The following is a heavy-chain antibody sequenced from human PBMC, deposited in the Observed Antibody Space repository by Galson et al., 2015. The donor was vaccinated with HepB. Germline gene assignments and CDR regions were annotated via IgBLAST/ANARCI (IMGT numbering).Heavy chain of an antibody. CDR1: GYTFTGYY. J-gene: IGHJ6*03. CDR2: INPNSGGT. D-gene: IGHD3-22*01. V-gene: IGHV1-2*02. CDR3: ARDRDGITMIVVAARNVGMDV. Sequence: SVKVSCKASGYTFTGYYMHWVRQAPGQGLEWMGWINPNSGGTNYAQKFQGRVTMTRDTSISTAYMELSRLRSDDTAVYYCARDRDGITMIVVAARNVGMDVWGKGTTVTVSS.